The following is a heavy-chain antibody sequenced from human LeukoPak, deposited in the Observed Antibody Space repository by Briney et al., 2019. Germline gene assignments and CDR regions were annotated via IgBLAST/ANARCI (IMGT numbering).Heavy chain of an antibody. D-gene: IGHD4-17*01. CDR1: GYTLTELS. CDR3: ATADDYGDYGWFDP. V-gene: IGHV1-24*01. CDR2: FDPEDGET. J-gene: IGHJ5*02. Sequence: ASVKVSCKVSGYTLTELSMHWVRQAPGKGLEWMGGFDPEDGETIYAQKFQGRVTMTEDTSTDTAYMELCSLRSEDTAVYYCATADDYGDYGWFDPWGQGTLVTVSS.